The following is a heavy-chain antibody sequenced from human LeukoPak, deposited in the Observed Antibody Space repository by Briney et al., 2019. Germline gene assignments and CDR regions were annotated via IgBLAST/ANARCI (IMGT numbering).Heavy chain of an antibody. D-gene: IGHD2-2*01. CDR3: ARERCSSSSCFPDY. CDR2: ISGSDGST. J-gene: IGHJ4*02. CDR1: GFSFTNYA. V-gene: IGHV3-23*01. Sequence: GGSVRLSCAASGFSFTNYAISWVRQAPGKGLEWVSGISGSDGSTYYVDSVKGRFTISRDNSENALWLQMNSLRAEDTAVYYCARERCSSSSCFPDYWGQGTLVPVSS.